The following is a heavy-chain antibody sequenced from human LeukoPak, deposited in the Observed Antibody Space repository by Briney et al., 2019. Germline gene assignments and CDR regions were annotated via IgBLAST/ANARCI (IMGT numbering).Heavy chain of an antibody. CDR3: ARVSDSMVRGVSFDY. CDR1: GGSISSYY. CDR2: IYYSGST. Sequence: HPSETLSLTCTVSGGSISSYYWSWIRQPPGKGLEWIGNIYYSGSTYYNPSLKSRVTISVDTWKNQFSLKLSSVTAADTAVYYCARVSDSMVRGVSFDYWGQGTLVTVSS. V-gene: IGHV4-59*04. D-gene: IGHD3-10*01. J-gene: IGHJ4*02.